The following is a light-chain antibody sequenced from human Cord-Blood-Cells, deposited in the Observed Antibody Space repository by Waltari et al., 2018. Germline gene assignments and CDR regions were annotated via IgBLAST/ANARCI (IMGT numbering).Light chain of an antibody. Sequence: EIVLTQSPATLSLSPGERATLSCRASKSVSSYLAWYQQKPGQAPRLLIYDASNRATGIPARFSGSGSGTDFTLTSSSLEPEDFAVYYCQQRSNWPLTFGGGTKVEMK. CDR2: DAS. V-gene: IGKV3-11*01. CDR3: QQRSNWPLT. J-gene: IGKJ4*01. CDR1: KSVSSY.